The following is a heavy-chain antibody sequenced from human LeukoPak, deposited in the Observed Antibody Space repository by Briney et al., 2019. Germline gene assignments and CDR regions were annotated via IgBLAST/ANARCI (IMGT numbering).Heavy chain of an antibody. V-gene: IGHV4-59*08. CDR2: IYYSGST. J-gene: IGHJ4*02. CDR3: ATYPYYYGSVSFDY. D-gene: IGHD3-10*01. Sequence: MSSETLSLTCTVSGGSISSHYWSWIRQPPGKGLEWIGYIYYSGSTNYNPSLRSRVTISVDTSKNQFSLKLSSVTAADTAVYYCATYPYYYGSVSFDYWGQGTLVTVSS. CDR1: GGSISSHY.